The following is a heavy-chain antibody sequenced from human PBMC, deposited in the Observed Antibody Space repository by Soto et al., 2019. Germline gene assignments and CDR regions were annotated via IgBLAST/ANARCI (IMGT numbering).Heavy chain of an antibody. V-gene: IGHV3-30-3*01. D-gene: IGHD3-3*01. CDR1: GFTFSSYA. CDR2: ISYDGSNE. CDR3: TRETMTIRLYFDY. Sequence: XGSLRLSCVASGFTFSSYAMHWVRQAPGKGLEWLALISYDGSNEYYADSVKGRFIISRDNSKNTLYLQVNSLRAEDTAMYYCTRETMTIRLYFDYWGQGALVTVSS. J-gene: IGHJ4*02.